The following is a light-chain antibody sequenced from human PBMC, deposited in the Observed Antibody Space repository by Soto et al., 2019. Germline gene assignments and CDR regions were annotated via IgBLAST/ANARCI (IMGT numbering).Light chain of an antibody. CDR2: GAS. CDR1: QSVSSNY. V-gene: IGKV3-20*01. J-gene: IGKJ1*01. CDR3: QQYGSSPKT. Sequence: EIVLTQSPGTLSLSLGERATLSCRASQSVSSNYVAWYQQKPGQAPRLLIYGASSRATAIPDRFSGSGSGTDFTLAISRLEPEDFAVYYRQQYGSSPKTFGQGTKVDIK.